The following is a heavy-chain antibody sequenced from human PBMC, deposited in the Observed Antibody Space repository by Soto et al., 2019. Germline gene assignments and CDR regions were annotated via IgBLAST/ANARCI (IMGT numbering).Heavy chain of an antibody. CDR3: ARHGTDYDILTGYYMPDYYYGMDV. CDR2: IYPGDSDT. D-gene: IGHD3-9*01. V-gene: IGHV5-51*01. J-gene: IGHJ6*02. Sequence: GESLKISCKGSGYSFTSYWIGWVRQMPGKGLEWMGIIYPGDSDTRYSPSFQGQVTISADKSISTAYLQWSSLKASDTAMYYCARHGTDYDILTGYYMPDYYYGMDVWGQGTTVTVSS. CDR1: GYSFTSYW.